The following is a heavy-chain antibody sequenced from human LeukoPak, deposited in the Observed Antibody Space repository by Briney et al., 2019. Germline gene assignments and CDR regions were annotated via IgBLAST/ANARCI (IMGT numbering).Heavy chain of an antibody. CDR2: IYYSGST. V-gene: IGHV4-59*01. CDR3: ARDPSSSYFDY. CDR1: GGSISSYY. D-gene: IGHD6-13*01. Sequence: SETLSLTCTVSGGSISSYYWSWIRQPPGKGLEWIGYIYYSGSTNYNPSLKSRVTISVDTSKNQFSLKLSSVTAADTAVYCCARDPSSSYFDYWGQGTLVTVSS. J-gene: IGHJ4*02.